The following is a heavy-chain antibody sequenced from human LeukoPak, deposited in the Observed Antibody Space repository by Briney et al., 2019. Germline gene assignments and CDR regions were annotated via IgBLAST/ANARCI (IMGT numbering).Heavy chain of an antibody. CDR1: GGSISSYY. Sequence: PSETLSLTCTVSGGSISSYYWSWIRQPPGKGLEWIGYIYYSGSTNYNPSLKSRVTISVDTSKNQFSLKLSSVTAADTAVYYCARSRGPEPHYYYGMDVWGQGTTVTVSS. V-gene: IGHV4-59*01. J-gene: IGHJ6*02. CDR3: ARSRGPEPHYYYGMDV. D-gene: IGHD3-10*01. CDR2: IYYSGST.